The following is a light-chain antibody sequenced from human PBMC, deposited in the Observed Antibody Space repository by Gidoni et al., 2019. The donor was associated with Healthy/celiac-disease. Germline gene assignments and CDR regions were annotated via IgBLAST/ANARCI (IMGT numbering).Light chain of an antibody. CDR2: GAS. Sequence: EIVLTQSPGTLSLSPGERATLSCRASQSVSSSYLAWYQQKPGQAPRLLIYGASSRATGIPDRFSGSGSGTDFTLTISRLEPEEFAVYYCQQYGSSPLFTFXPXTKVXIK. CDR3: QQYGSSPLFT. V-gene: IGKV3-20*01. J-gene: IGKJ3*01. CDR1: QSVSSSY.